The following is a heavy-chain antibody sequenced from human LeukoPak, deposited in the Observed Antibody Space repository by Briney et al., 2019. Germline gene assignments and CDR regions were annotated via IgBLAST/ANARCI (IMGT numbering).Heavy chain of an antibody. J-gene: IGHJ4*02. CDR1: GYSISSGYY. V-gene: IGHV4-38-2*02. D-gene: IGHD6-13*01. Sequence: SETLSLTCTVSGYSISSGYYWGWIRQPPGKGLEWIGSIYHSGSTYYNPSLKSRVTISVDTSKNQFSLKLSSVTAADTAVYYCARGASGYSSSWYAPRYVARVDYWGQGTLVTVSS. CDR2: IYHSGST. CDR3: ARGASGYSSSWYAPRYVARVDY.